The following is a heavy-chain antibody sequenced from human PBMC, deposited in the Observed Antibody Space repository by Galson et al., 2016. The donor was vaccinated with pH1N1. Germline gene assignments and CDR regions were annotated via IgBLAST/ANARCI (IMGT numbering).Heavy chain of an antibody. CDR2: IDPNSGTT. Sequence: SVKVSCKASGYNFNVYYMHWVRQAPGQGPQWMGWIDPNSGTTYCAQKFQGRVTLTRDTSISTAYMELSRLTSDDTALYYCARILRTLVFDYWGQGTLVTVSS. V-gene: IGHV1-2*02. D-gene: IGHD3-9*01. CDR1: GYNFNVYY. CDR3: ARILRTLVFDY. J-gene: IGHJ4*02.